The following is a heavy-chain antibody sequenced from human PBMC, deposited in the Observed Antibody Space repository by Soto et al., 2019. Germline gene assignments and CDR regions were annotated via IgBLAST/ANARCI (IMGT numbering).Heavy chain of an antibody. CDR3: ARMRTIAARGNDAFDI. CDR2: ISAYNGNT. Sequence: ASVKVSCHASGYTFTSHTIICVRQAPGQGLEWMGWISAYNGNTNYAHKVQGRVTMTSEASTSTAYMELRSLRSDDTALYYCARMRTIAARGNDAFDIWGQGTMVTGSS. V-gene: IGHV1-18*01. CDR1: GYTFTSHT. J-gene: IGHJ3*02. D-gene: IGHD6-6*01.